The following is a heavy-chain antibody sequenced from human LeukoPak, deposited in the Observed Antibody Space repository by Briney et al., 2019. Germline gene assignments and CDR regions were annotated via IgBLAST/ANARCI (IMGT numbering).Heavy chain of an antibody. D-gene: IGHD3-3*01. CDR2: IDYSGST. J-gene: IGHJ4*02. CDR1: GGSISSGVYF. V-gene: IGHV4-31*03. CDR3: AGDGGPTRFDY. Sequence: SQTLSLTCTVSGGSISSGVYFWSWIRQHPGKGLEWIGYIDYSGSTYYNPSLKSRGSISVDTSKNQFSLNLRSVTAADTAVYYCAGDGGPTRFDYWGQGTLVTVSS.